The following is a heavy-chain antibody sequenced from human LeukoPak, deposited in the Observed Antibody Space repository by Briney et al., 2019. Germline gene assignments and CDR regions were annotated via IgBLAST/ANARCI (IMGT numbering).Heavy chain of an antibody. Sequence: GGSLRLSCAASGFTFNNYGMSWVRQAPGKGLDWVSAVSGSGGSTNYADSVTGRFIISRDNSKNTLYLQMNSLRAEDTAVYYCAKYSSSSMIDYWGQGTLVTVSS. CDR1: GFTFNNYG. D-gene: IGHD6-6*01. CDR3: AKYSSSSMIDY. J-gene: IGHJ4*02. V-gene: IGHV3-23*01. CDR2: VSGSGGST.